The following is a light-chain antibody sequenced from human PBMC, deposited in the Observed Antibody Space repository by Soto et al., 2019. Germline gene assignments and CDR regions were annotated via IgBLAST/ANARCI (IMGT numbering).Light chain of an antibody. V-gene: IGKV1-39*01. CDR3: QQSYTTPWT. CDR2: AAS. J-gene: IGKJ1*01. Sequence: DIQMTQSPSSLSASVGDRVSITCRGSQSISTFLNWYQQRPGEATKLLIYAASSLQSGVPSRFSGSGSGAYFTLTSGSLQPEDFATYYCQQSYTTPWTFGQGTKVEVK. CDR1: QSISTF.